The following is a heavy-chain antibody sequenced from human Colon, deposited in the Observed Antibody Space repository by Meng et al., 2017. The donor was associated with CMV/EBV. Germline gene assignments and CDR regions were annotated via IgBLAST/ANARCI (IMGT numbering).Heavy chain of an antibody. V-gene: IGHV3-74*01. J-gene: IGHJ4*02. CDR3: LKLPPGY. Sequence: VEVGRSGGGLFRLGGCLGSSWVVPGFSSDAFWVDWGRRVPGKGRLWVSRIHSGGTSISYADSVKGRFTISGDNAKNTVYLQMNSLRDEDTAVYYCLKLPPGYWGQGTLVTVSS. CDR1: GFSSDAFW. CDR2: IHSGGTSI. D-gene: IGHD1-1*01.